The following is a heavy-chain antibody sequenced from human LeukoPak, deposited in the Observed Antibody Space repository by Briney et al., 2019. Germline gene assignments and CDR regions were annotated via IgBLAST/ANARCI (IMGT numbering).Heavy chain of an antibody. J-gene: IGHJ4*02. CDR2: ISSSSSYI. V-gene: IGHV3-21*01. Sequence: GGSLRLSCAASGFTFSSYSMNWVRQAPGKGLEWVSSISSSSSYIYYADSVKGRFTISRDNAKNSLYLQMNSLRAEDTAVYYCAKDDIAAAGIYLDYWGQGTLVTVSS. CDR3: AKDDIAAAGIYLDY. D-gene: IGHD6-13*01. CDR1: GFTFSSYS.